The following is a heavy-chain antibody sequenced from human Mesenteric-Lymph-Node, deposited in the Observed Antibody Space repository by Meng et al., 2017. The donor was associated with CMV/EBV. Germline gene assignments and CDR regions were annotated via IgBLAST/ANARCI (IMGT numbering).Heavy chain of an antibody. D-gene: IGHD3-3*01. CDR1: GFTFSSYA. CDR3: ARGPGGDYYDFWSGYYSDKYNYGMEV. J-gene: IGHJ6*02. CDR2: ISYDGSNK. V-gene: IGHV3-30-3*01. Sequence: GESLKISCAASGFTFSSYAMHWVRQAPGKGLEWVAVISYDGSNKYYADSVKGRFTISRDNSKNTLYLQMNSLRAEDTAEYYCARGPGGDYYDFWSGYYSDKYNYGMEVWGQGTTVTVSS.